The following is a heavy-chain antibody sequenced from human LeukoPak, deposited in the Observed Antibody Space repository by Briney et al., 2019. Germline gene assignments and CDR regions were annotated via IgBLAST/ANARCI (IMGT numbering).Heavy chain of an antibody. J-gene: IGHJ4*02. Sequence: GRSLRLSCAASGFTFSSYGMHWVRQAPGKGLEWVAVISYDGSNKYYADSVKGRFTISRDNSKNTLYLQMNSLRAEDTAVYYCARDSSGLYGNWGQGTLVTVSS. CDR3: ARDSSGLYGN. CDR1: GFTFSSYG. D-gene: IGHD6-19*01. CDR2: ISYDGSNK. V-gene: IGHV3-30*03.